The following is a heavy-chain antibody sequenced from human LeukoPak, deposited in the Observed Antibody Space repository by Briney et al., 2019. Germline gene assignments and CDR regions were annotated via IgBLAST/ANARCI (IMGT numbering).Heavy chain of an antibody. V-gene: IGHV3-30*03. CDR2: ISYDGSNK. Sequence: PGGSLRLSCAASGFTFSSYGMHWVRQAPGKGLEWVAVISYDGSNKYYADSVKGRFTISRDNSKNTLYLQMNSLRAGDTAVYYCARDSYDRSGYYYYYFAYWGQGTQVTVSS. CDR3: ARDSYDRSGYYYYYFAY. J-gene: IGHJ4*02. CDR1: GFTFSSYG. D-gene: IGHD3-22*01.